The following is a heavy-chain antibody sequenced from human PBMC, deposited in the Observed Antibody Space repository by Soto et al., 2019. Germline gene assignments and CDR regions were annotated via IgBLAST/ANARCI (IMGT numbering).Heavy chain of an antibody. CDR2: ISGGSGDST. D-gene: IGHD2-2*01. J-gene: IGHJ4*02. CDR1: GFTFSNYA. V-gene: IGHV3-23*01. CDR3: AKNQPSWATRAAFDY. Sequence: PGGSLRLSCAASGFTFSNYAMNWVRQAPGKGLEWVSGISGGSGDSTFYADSVKGRFTISRDNSKNTLHLQMNSLRTEDTAVYYCAKNQPSWATRAAFDYWGQGTLVT.